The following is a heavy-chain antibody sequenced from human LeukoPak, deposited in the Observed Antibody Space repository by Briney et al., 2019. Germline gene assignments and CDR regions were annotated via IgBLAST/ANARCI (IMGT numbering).Heavy chain of an antibody. V-gene: IGHV1-69*04. CDR3: ARDQKAGATPYFGMDV. CDR1: GGTSSGYA. Sequence: ASVKVSCTVFGGTSSGYAINWVRQAPGQGLKWLGRIIPMLGTVNYAQKFQGRVTIIADKFTSTAYMELSSLRSEDTAVYFCARDQKAGATPYFGMDVWGQGTTVTVPS. J-gene: IGHJ6*02. D-gene: IGHD1-26*01. CDR2: IIPMLGTV.